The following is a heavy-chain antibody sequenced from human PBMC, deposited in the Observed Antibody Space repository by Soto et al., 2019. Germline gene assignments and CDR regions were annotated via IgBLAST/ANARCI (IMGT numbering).Heavy chain of an antibody. CDR2: IYHNEGT. J-gene: IGHJ4*02. V-gene: IGHV4-4*02. CDR1: GDSVTTSHG. Sequence: QVQLQQSGPGLVKPSGTLSLTCAVYGDSVTTSHGWSWVRQPPGKGLEWIGEIYHNEGTTHNSSLKSRLTVSVDKSKNLFSLRLTSVTAADTAVYYCARVFYGAGTGRSYLDSWGQGTLVTVST. CDR3: ARVFYGAGTGRSYLDS. D-gene: IGHD6-19*01.